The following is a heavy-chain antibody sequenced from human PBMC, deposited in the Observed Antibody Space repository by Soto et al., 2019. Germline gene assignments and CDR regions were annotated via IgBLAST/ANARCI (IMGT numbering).Heavy chain of an antibody. D-gene: IGHD6-6*01. CDR1: TYTYNTHY. CDR3: VGGSASGVDH. J-gene: IGHJ4*02. V-gene: IGHV1-46*02. CDR2: INPSVGST. Sequence: EASVKVSCKSSTYTYNTHYIHCVRQAPGQGLEWVGVINPSVGSTNYAQKFQGRVTMTRDTSTTTFNMEVTSLTSEDTAVYYCVGGSASGVDHWGQGTLVTVSS.